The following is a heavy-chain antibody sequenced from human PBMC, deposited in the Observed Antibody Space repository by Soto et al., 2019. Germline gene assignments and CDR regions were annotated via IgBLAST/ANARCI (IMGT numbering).Heavy chain of an antibody. J-gene: IGHJ5*02. Sequence: GASVKVSCKASGYIFVNYGIAWVRQAPGQGLEWMGWISPYSGNTNYASKLQGRVTMTTDTSTTTAYMELGSLRSDDTAVYYCARVTRYYDSSGYYYDWFDPWGQGTLVTVSS. D-gene: IGHD3-22*01. CDR2: ISPYSGNT. CDR1: GYIFVNYG. V-gene: IGHV1-18*01. CDR3: ARVTRYYDSSGYYYDWFDP.